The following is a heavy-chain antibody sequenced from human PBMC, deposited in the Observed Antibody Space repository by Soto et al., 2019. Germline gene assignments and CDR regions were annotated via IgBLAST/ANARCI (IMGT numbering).Heavy chain of an antibody. CDR2: ISYDGSNK. V-gene: IGHV3-30-3*01. D-gene: IGHD4-17*01. CDR3: ARDGNGDYVFDY. J-gene: IGHJ4*02. Sequence: LRLSCAASGFTFSSYAIHWVRQAPGKGLEWVAVISYDGSNKYYADSVKGRFTISRDNSKNTLYLQMNSLRAEDTAVYYCARDGNGDYVFDYWGQGTLVTVSS. CDR1: GFTFSSYA.